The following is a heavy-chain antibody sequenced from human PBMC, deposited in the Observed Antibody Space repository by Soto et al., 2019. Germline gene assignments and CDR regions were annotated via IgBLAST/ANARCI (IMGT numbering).Heavy chain of an antibody. CDR1: GFIFSSYN. CDR2: ISSSSNYI. J-gene: IGHJ6*02. CDR3: AREEGGKTGRGYYYYGMDV. V-gene: IGHV3-21*01. Sequence: GGSLRLSCAASGFIFSSYNMNWVRQAPGKGLEWVSSISSSSNYIYYADSVKGRLTISRDNAKNSLSLQMNSLRAEDTAVYYCAREEGGKTGRGYYYYGMDVWGQGTTVTVSS. D-gene: IGHD3-10*01.